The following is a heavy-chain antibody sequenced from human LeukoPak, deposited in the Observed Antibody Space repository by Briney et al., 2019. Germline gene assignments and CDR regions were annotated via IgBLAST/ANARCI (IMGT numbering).Heavy chain of an antibody. J-gene: IGHJ4*02. Sequence: GGSLRLSCAASGFTFSSYSMNWVRQAPGKGLEWDSSISSSSTYMYYADSVKGRFTISRDNAGNLLYLQMNSLGAEDAAVYYCARGRNPRAGYYFDYWGQGTLVTVSS. CDR2: ISSSSTYM. CDR3: ARGRNPRAGYYFDY. CDR1: GFTFSSYS. V-gene: IGHV3-21*06.